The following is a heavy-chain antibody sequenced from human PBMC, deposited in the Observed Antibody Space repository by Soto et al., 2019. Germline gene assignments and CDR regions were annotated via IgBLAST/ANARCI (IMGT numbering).Heavy chain of an antibody. CDR2: INPSGGST. CDR3: ARGDTMILVATETPEDAFDI. J-gene: IGHJ3*02. D-gene: IGHD3-22*01. CDR1: GYTFTSYY. V-gene: IGHV1-46*01. Sequence: ASVKVSCKASGYTFTSYYMHWVRQAPGQGLEWMGIINPSGGSTSYAQKFQGRVTMTRDTSTSTVYMELSSLRSEDTAVYYCARGDTMILVATETPEDAFDIWGQGTMVTVSS.